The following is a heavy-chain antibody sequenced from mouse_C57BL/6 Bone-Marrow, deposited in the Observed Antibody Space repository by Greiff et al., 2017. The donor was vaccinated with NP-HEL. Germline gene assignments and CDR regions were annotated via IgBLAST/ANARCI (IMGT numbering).Heavy chain of an antibody. D-gene: IGHD2-4*01. CDR2: IHPNSGST. CDR3: ARGSLYYDYDGSAWFAY. V-gene: IGHV1-64*01. J-gene: IGHJ3*01. CDR1: GYTFTSYW. Sequence: VKLQQPGAELVKPGASVKLSCKASGYTFTSYWMHWVKQRPGQGLEWIGMIHPNSGSTNYNEKFKSKATLTVDKSSSTAYMQLSSLTSEDSAVYYCARGSLYYDYDGSAWFAYWGQGTLVTVSA.